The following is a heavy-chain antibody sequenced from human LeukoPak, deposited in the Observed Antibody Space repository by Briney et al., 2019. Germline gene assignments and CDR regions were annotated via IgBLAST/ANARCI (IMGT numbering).Heavy chain of an antibody. Sequence: QPGGSLRLSCAASGFTFSSYGMHWVRQAPGKGLEWVAVISYDGSNKYYADSVKGRFTISRDNSKNTLYLQMNSLRAEDTAVYYCAKDRVNIRLRYYFDYWGQGTLVTVSS. CDR3: AKDRVNIRLRYYFDY. V-gene: IGHV3-30*18. D-gene: IGHD2-15*01. CDR1: GFTFSSYG. J-gene: IGHJ4*02. CDR2: ISYDGSNK.